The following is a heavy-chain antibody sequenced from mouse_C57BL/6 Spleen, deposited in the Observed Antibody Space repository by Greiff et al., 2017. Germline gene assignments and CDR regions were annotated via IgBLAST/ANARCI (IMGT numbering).Heavy chain of an antibody. J-gene: IGHJ2*01. CDR2: IYPSDSET. CDR3: ARRGDYGYDDGDY. CDR1: GYTFTSYW. D-gene: IGHD2-2*01. V-gene: IGHV1-61*01. Sequence: VQLQQPGAELVRPGSSVKLSCKASGYTFTSYWMDWVKQRPGQGLEWIGNIYPSDSETHYNQKFKDKATLTVDKSSSTAYMQLSSLTSEDSAVYYCARRGDYGYDDGDYWGQGTTLTVSS.